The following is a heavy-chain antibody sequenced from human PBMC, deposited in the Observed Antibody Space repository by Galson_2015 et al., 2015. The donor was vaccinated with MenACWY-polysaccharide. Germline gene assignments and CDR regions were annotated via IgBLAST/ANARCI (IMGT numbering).Heavy chain of an antibody. V-gene: IGHV6-1*01. J-gene: IGHJ4*02. CDR1: GDSVSSNSAA. CDR2: TYYRSRWYN. CDR3: TRSIHISGWGGDFES. D-gene: IGHD6-19*01. Sequence: CAISGDSVSSNSAAWNWIRQSPSRGLEWLGRTYYRSRWYNDYVTSVKSRISIKADTPKNQFSLQLNSVTPEDTALYYCTRSIHISGWGGDFESWGQGTLVTVSS.